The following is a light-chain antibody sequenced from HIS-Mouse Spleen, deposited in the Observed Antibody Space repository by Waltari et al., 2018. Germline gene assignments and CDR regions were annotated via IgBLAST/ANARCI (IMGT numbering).Light chain of an antibody. V-gene: IGLV3-10*01. CDR3: YSTDSSGNHRV. J-gene: IGLJ2*01. CDR1: ALPKKY. CDR2: EDS. Sequence: SYELTQPPSVSVSPGQTARITCSGDALPKKYAYWYQQKSGQAPVLVIYEDSKRPSGIPGSFSGSSSGTIATWTISGAQVEDEADYYCYSTDSSGNHRVFGGGTKLTVL.